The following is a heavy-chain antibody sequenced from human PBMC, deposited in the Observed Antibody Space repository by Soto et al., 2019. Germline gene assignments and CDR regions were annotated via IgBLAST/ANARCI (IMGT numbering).Heavy chain of an antibody. Sequence: PGESLKISCKGSGYSFTSYWIGWVRQMPGKGLEWMGIIYPGDSDTRYGPSFQGQVTISADKSISTAYLQWSSLKASDTAMYYCARRGSSSTPIDYYYYGMDVWGQGTTVTVSS. CDR2: IYPGDSDT. CDR1: GYSFTSYW. D-gene: IGHD6-13*01. V-gene: IGHV5-51*01. CDR3: ARRGSSSTPIDYYYYGMDV. J-gene: IGHJ6*02.